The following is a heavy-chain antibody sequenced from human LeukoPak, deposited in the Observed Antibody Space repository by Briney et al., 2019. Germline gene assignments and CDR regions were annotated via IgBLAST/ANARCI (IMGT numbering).Heavy chain of an antibody. CDR3: VRGEWVR. V-gene: IGHV3-48*03. CDR1: GFTFSSYE. J-gene: IGHJ4*02. D-gene: IGHD3-10*01. Sequence: GGSLRLSCAASGFTFSSYEMNWVRQAPGKGLEWVSYISSSDSIMYYADSVKGRFTISRDNAKNSLYLQMNSLGAEDTAVYYCVRGEWVRWGQGTLVTVSS. CDR2: ISSSDSIM.